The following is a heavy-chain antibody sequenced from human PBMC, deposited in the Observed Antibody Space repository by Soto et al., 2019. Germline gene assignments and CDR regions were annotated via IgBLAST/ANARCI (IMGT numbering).Heavy chain of an antibody. J-gene: IGHJ5*02. Sequence: EVQLVESGGNLIQPGGSLRLSCAASGFTFSSDWMHWVRQAPGKGLVWVSRINSDGSSTSYVDSVKGRFTISRDNAKNTLYLQMNSLSVEDTAVYYCARRGQEGPGLAHWGQGTLVTVSS. V-gene: IGHV3-74*01. CDR1: GFTFSSDW. CDR3: ARRGQEGPGLAH. CDR2: INSDGSST.